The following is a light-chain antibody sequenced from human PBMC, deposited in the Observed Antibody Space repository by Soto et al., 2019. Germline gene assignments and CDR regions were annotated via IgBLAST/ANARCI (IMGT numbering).Light chain of an antibody. J-gene: IGKJ5*01. CDR3: QHRSNWPG. V-gene: IGKV3-11*01. CDR1: QSVSSY. Sequence: EIVLTQSPATLSLSPGERATLSCRASQSVSSYLAWYQHKPGQAPRLLIYETSRRATGIPARFSGSGSGTGFTLTISSLEPEDFAVYYCQHRSNWPGFGQGTRLEIK. CDR2: ETS.